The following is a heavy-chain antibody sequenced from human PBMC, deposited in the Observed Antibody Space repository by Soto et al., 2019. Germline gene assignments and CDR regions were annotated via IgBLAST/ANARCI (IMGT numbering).Heavy chain of an antibody. CDR2: IYYSGST. J-gene: IGHJ6*04. V-gene: IGHV4-39*01. CDR3: ARLSYSNNYYYYGMDV. Sequence: SETLSLTCTVSGGSISSSSYYWGWIRQPPGKGLEWIGGIYYSGSTYYNPSLKSRVTISVDTSKNQFSLKLSSVTAADTAVYYCARLSYSNNYYYYGMDVWGKGTTVTVSS. D-gene: IGHD4-4*01. CDR1: GGSISSSSYY.